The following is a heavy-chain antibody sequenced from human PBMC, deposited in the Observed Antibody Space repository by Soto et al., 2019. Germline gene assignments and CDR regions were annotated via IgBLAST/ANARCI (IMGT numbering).Heavy chain of an antibody. Sequence: SETLSLTCTVSGGSIGSYYWSWIRQPPGKGLEWIGYIYYTGSTNYNPSLKSRVTISLDTSKNQFSLKLSSVTAAETAVYYCARQSSGWYNWFDPWGQGTLVTVSS. D-gene: IGHD6-19*01. J-gene: IGHJ5*02. V-gene: IGHV4-59*08. CDR3: ARQSSGWYNWFDP. CDR1: GGSIGSYY. CDR2: IYYTGST.